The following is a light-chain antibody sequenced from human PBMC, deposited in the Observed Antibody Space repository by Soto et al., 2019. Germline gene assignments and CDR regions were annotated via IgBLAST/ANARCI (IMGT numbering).Light chain of an antibody. Sequence: QLVLTQSPSASASLGASVKLTCTLSSGHSSYAIAWHQQQPEKGPRYLMKLNSDGSHSKGDGIPDRFSGSSSGAERYLTISRLQSEDEADYYCQTCGTRIQVFGGRTKLTVL. V-gene: IGLV4-69*01. CDR2: LNSDGSH. J-gene: IGLJ2*01. CDR3: QTCGTRIQV. CDR1: SGHSSYA.